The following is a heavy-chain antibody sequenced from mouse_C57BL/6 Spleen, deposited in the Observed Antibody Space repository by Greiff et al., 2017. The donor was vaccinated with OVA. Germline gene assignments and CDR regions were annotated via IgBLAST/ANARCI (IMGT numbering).Heavy chain of an antibody. J-gene: IGHJ3*01. CDR2: IDPSDSET. CDR3: ARWANWDGAY. D-gene: IGHD4-1*01. Sequence: QVQLQQSGAELVRPGSSVKLSCKASGYTFTSYWMHWVKQRPIQGLEWIGNIDPSDSETHYNQKFKDKATLTVDKSSSAAYMQLSSLTSEDSAVYYCARWANWDGAYWGQGTLVTVSA. CDR1: GYTFTSYW. V-gene: IGHV1-52*01.